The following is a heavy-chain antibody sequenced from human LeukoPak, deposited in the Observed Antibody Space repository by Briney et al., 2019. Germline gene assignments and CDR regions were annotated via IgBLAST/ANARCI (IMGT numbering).Heavy chain of an antibody. CDR2: IYYSGST. D-gene: IGHD3-3*01. Sequence: SETLSLTCTVSGGSISSGGYYWSWIRQHPGKGLEWIGYIYYSGSTYYNPSLKSRVTISVDTSKDQFSLKLSSVTAADTAVYYCARAPLRFLEWTMDVWGQGATVTVSS. V-gene: IGHV4-31*03. CDR1: GGSISSGGYY. J-gene: IGHJ6*02. CDR3: ARAPLRFLEWTMDV.